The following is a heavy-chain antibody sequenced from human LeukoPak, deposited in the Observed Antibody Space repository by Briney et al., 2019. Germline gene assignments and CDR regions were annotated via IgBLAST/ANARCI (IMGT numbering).Heavy chain of an antibody. J-gene: IGHJ4*02. V-gene: IGHV1-2*06. CDR2: INPNSGGT. D-gene: IGHD3-10*01. CDR1: GYTFTGYY. Sequence: ASVKVSCKASGYTFTGYYMHWVRQAPRQGLEWMGRINPNSGGTNYAQKFQGRVTMTRDTSISTAYMELSRLRSDDTAVYYCARDQGGSGSSNFDYWGQGTLVTVSS. CDR3: ARDQGGSGSSNFDY.